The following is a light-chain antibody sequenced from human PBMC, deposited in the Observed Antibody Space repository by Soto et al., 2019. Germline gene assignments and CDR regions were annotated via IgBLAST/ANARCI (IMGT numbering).Light chain of an antibody. CDR3: CSYAGTSTHTV. CDR2: EVS. J-gene: IGLJ7*01. V-gene: IGLV2-23*02. Sequence: QPVLTQPASVSGSPGQSITISCTGTSSDVGSYNLVSWYQQHPGKAPKLIISEVSKRPSGISDRFSGSKSGSTASLTISGPQAEDEADYYCCSYAGTSTHTVFGGGTQLTVL. CDR1: SSDVGSYNL.